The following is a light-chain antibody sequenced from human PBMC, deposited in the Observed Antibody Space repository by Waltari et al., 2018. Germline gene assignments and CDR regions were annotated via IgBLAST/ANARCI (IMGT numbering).Light chain of an antibody. CDR2: KIN. CDR1: SGSISSTSY. Sequence: QTVVTQEPSLSVSPGGTVTLPCALSSGSISSTSYFSWYRQTPGQAPRTLIYKINSRSAGVTDRFSGSFLGNKAALTITGAQADDESDYYCLMYMGSGIWVFGGGTKVTVL. J-gene: IGLJ2*01. V-gene: IGLV8-61*01. CDR3: LMYMGSGIWV.